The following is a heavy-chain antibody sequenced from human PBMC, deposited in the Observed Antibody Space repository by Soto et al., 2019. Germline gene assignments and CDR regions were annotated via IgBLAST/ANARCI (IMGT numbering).Heavy chain of an antibody. Sequence: GASVKVSCKASGYTFTSYYMHWVRQAPGQGLEWMGIINPSGGSTSYAQKFQGRVTMTRDTSTSTVYMELSSLRSEDTAVYYCAREVIAAAGIAADYYYYYGMDVWGQRTKVTVSS. D-gene: IGHD6-13*01. V-gene: IGHV1-46*01. CDR3: AREVIAAAGIAADYYYYYGMDV. CDR2: INPSGGST. CDR1: GYTFTSYY. J-gene: IGHJ6*02.